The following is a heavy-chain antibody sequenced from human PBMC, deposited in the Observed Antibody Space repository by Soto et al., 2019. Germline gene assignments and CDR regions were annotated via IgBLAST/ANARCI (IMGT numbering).Heavy chain of an antibody. CDR1: GGSFSGYY. J-gene: IGHJ4*02. Sequence: QVQLQQWGAGLLKPSETLSLTCAVYGGSFSGYYWSWIRQPPGKGLERIGEINHSGSANYNPSLKIRVTRSFDNSKLQFALKLSAVTAADTSVYYCARAAPRYCSGGSCYSGSDYWGQGTLVTVSS. CDR2: INHSGSA. D-gene: IGHD2-15*01. V-gene: IGHV4-34*01. CDR3: ARAAPRYCSGGSCYSGSDY.